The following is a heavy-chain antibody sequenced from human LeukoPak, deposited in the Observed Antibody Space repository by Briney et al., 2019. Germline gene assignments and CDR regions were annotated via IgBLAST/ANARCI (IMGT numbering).Heavy chain of an antibody. V-gene: IGHV4-39*07. CDR3: ARAYGGNSQYFQH. Sequence: PSETLSLTCTVSGGSISGSISSYYWNWIRQPPGKGLEWIGSIHHSGSTNYNPSLKSRVTISLDTSKNQFSLKLSSVTAADTAVYYCARAYGGNSQYFQHWGQGTLVTVSS. CDR1: GGSISGSISSYY. D-gene: IGHD4-23*01. J-gene: IGHJ1*01. CDR2: IHHSGST.